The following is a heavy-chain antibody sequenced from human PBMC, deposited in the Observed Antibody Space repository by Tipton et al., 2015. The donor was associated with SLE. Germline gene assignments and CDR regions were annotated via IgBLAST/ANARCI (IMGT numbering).Heavy chain of an antibody. CDR1: GGSISSYY. D-gene: IGHD3-3*01. Sequence: LRLSCTVSGGSISSYYWSWIRQPPGKGLEWIGYIYSSGSTKYNPTLKSRVTRSVDTSKNHFSLKLSSVTAADSAVYYCARRHYDFWSGFAFDIWGQGTRVTVSS. CDR2: IYSSGST. CDR3: ARRHYDFWSGFAFDI. J-gene: IGHJ3*02. V-gene: IGHV4-4*09.